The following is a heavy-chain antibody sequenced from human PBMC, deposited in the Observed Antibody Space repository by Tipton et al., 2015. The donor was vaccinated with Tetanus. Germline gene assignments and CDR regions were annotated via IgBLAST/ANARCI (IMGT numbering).Heavy chain of an antibody. CDR1: GFTFSNYG. CDR3: TRQEDGIDY. V-gene: IGHV3-23*01. CDR2: VDYSGAST. D-gene: IGHD1-14*01. Sequence: GSLRLSCAGSGFTFSNYGMSWVRQAPGKGLEWVSDVDYSGASTFYADSVKGRFTISKDNSKSTLYLQMNSLTTEDTATYYCTRQEDGIDYWGQGTPVTVSS. J-gene: IGHJ4*02.